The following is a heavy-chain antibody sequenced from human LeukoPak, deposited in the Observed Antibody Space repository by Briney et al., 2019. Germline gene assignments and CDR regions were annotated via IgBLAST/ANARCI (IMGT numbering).Heavy chain of an antibody. CDR2: INHSGST. CDR1: GGSFSGYY. J-gene: IGHJ6*03. CDR3: ARNLGDYDFWSGTYYYYMDV. D-gene: IGHD3-3*01. V-gene: IGHV4-34*01. Sequence: RSSETLSLTCAVYGGSFSGYYWSWIRQPPGKGLEWIGEINHSGSTNYNPSLKSRVTISVDTSKNQFSLKLNSVTAADTAVYYCARNLGDYDFWSGTYYYYMDVWGKGTTVTVSS.